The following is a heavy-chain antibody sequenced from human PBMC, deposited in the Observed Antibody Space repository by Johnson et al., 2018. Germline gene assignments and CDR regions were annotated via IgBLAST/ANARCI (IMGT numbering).Heavy chain of an antibody. V-gene: IGHV1-46*01. CDR2: INPSGGST. CDR3: ARGIDHYYYGMDV. Sequence: QVQLVESGAEVKKPGASVKVSCKASGYTFISNYIHWVRQAPGQGLEWMGIINPSGGSTNYAQKFQVRVTMTRDTSTSTVSMELSSLRSEDTAVYYCARGIDHYYYGMDVWGQGTTVTVSS. CDR1: GYTFISNY. J-gene: IGHJ6*02. D-gene: IGHD2-15*01.